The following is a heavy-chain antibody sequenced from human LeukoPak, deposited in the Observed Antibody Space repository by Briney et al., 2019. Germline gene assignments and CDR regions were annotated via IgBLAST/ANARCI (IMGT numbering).Heavy chain of an antibody. CDR2: TYYRSRWYN. J-gene: IGHJ6*02. CDR3: ARGDVNYYYSVDV. CDR1: GDSVSSSSAA. V-gene: IGHV6-1*01. Sequence: SQTLSLTCVISGDSVSSSSAAWNWFRQSPSRGLEWLGRTYYRSRWYNDYALSVKSRITINPDTSKSQFSLQLNSMTPVDTAVYYCARGDVNYYYSVDVWGQGTTVTVSS.